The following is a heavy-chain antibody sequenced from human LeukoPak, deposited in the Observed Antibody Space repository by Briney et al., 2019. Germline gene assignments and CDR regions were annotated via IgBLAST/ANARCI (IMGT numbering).Heavy chain of an antibody. CDR1: GYIFTSYA. V-gene: IGHV1-3*03. CDR2: INAGNGNT. J-gene: IGHJ5*02. CDR3: ARGKDSDTYYFSWFDP. D-gene: IGHD1-26*01. Sequence: ASVKVSCKASGYIFTSYAIHWVRQAPGQRPEWMGWINAGNGNTKYSQEFQGRVTITRDTSASTAYMELNSLRSEDMAVYYCARGKDSDTYYFSWFDPWGQGTLVTVSS.